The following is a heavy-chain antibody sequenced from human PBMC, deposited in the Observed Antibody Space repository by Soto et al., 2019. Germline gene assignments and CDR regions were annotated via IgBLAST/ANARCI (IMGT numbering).Heavy chain of an antibody. CDR2: IYNSGST. Sequence: QVQLQESGPGLVKPSGTLSLTCGVSSGSISSSNWWSWVRQPPGKGLEWVGEIYNSGSTNYTTSLKSRVIISVDKSKNQFSLKLSSVTAADTAVYYCAGRMAETNGFHIWGQGTMVTVSS. V-gene: IGHV4-4*02. D-gene: IGHD2-15*01. J-gene: IGHJ3*02. CDR3: AGRMAETNGFHI. CDR1: SGSISSSNW.